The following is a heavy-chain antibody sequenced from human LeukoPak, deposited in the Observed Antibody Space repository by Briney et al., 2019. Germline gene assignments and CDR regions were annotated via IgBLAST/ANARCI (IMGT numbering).Heavy chain of an antibody. D-gene: IGHD1-26*01. CDR1: GLTLSSYT. Sequence: PGGSLRLSCAASGLTLSSYTMNWVRQAPGKGLEWVSYISSSGRYIYYADSVKGRFTISRNTAKNSLYLQMNSLRAEDTAVYYCARAYSGSYGLGYYYMDVWGKGTTVTVSS. J-gene: IGHJ6*03. CDR3: ARAYSGSYGLGYYYMDV. CDR2: ISSSGRYI. V-gene: IGHV3-21*01.